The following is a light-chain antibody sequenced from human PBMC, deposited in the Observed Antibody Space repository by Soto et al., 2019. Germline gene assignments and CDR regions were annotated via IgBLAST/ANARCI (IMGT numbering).Light chain of an antibody. J-gene: IGKJ5*01. CDR2: DAS. CDR3: QQSYSTLIT. Sequence: DIQMTQSPSTLSASVGDRVTITCRASQSISSWLAWYQQKPGKAPKLLIYDASSLESGVPSRLSGSGSGTDFTLTISSLQPEDFATYYCQQSYSTLITFGQGTRLEIK. V-gene: IGKV1-5*01. CDR1: QSISSW.